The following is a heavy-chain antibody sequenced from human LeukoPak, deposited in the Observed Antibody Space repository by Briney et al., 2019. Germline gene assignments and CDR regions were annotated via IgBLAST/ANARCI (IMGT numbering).Heavy chain of an antibody. Sequence: SETLSLTCTVSGDSISNYYWSWIRQPPGKGLEWIGYIHYSGSTNYNPSLKSRVTISVDTSKNQFSLKLSSVTAADTAVYYCARDLGGLRLDAFDIWGQGTMVTVSS. CDR1: GDSISNYY. J-gene: IGHJ3*02. CDR2: IHYSGST. D-gene: IGHD5-12*01. CDR3: ARDLGGLRLDAFDI. V-gene: IGHV4-59*01.